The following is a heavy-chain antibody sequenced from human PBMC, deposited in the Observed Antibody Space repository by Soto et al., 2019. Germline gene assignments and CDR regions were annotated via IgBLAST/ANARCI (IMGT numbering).Heavy chain of an antibody. V-gene: IGHV3-9*01. CDR2: ISWNSGSI. CDR1: GFTFDDYA. Sequence: SLKISCAASGFTFDDYAMHWVRQAPGKGLEWVSGISWNSGSIGYADSVKGRFTISRDNAKNSLYLQMNSLRAEDTALYYCAKGRLTLQQYFQHWGQGTLVTVSS. CDR3: AKGRLTLQQYFQH. J-gene: IGHJ1*01.